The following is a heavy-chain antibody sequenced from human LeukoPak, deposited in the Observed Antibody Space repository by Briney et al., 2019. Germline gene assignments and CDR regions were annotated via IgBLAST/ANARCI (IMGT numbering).Heavy chain of an antibody. V-gene: IGHV3-30*18. J-gene: IGHJ6*02. CDR3: AKDGRYCSSTSCYWDYYYYYGMDV. Sequence: PGGSLRLSCAASGFTFSSYGMHWVRQAPGKGMEWVAVISYDGSNKYYADSAKGRFTISRDNSKNTLYLQMNSLRAEDTAVYYCAKDGRYCSSTSCYWDYYYYYGMDVWGQGTTVTVSS. CDR2: ISYDGSNK. D-gene: IGHD2-2*01. CDR1: GFTFSSYG.